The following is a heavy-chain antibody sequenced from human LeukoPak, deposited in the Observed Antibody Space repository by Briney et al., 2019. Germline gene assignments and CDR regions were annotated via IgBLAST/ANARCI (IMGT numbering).Heavy chain of an antibody. V-gene: IGHV3-7*01. CDR1: GFPFSSYW. Sequence: PGGSLRLSCVASGFPFSSYWMTWVRQAPGKGLEWVAYIKKTGSETYYVDSVKGRFTITRDNTRSSLFLQMYSLRAEDTAVYFCAREDGYCSGGNCYSYFDSWGQGTLVTVSS. D-gene: IGHD2-15*01. J-gene: IGHJ4*02. CDR3: AREDGYCSGGNCYSYFDS. CDR2: IKKTGSET.